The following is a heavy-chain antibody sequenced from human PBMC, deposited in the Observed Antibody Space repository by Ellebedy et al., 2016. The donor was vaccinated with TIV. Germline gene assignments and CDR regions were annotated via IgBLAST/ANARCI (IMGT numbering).Heavy chain of an antibody. Sequence: GESLKIPCAAPGFPLSNYWMTSVRQAPGKGPECVANIKQDGSEKYYVDSVKGRFTISRDNAKNSLYLQMNSLRAEDTAVYFCARSRGVSYWGQGTLVTVSS. D-gene: IGHD2-8*01. CDR3: ARSRGVSY. J-gene: IGHJ4*02. V-gene: IGHV3-7*03. CDR1: GFPLSNYW. CDR2: IKQDGSEK.